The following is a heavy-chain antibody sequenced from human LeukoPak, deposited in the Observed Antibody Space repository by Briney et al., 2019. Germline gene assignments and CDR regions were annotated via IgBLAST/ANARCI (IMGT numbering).Heavy chain of an antibody. CDR2: INPNSGGT. CDR3: ARVGSSWAIYYYGMDV. Sequence: ASVKVSCKASGYTFTGYYMHWVRQAPGQGLEWMGWINPNSGGTNYAQKFQGRVTMTRGTSISTAYMELSRLRSDDTAVYYCARVGSSWAIYYYGMDVWGQGTTATVSS. D-gene: IGHD6-13*01. J-gene: IGHJ6*02. CDR1: GYTFTGYY. V-gene: IGHV1-2*02.